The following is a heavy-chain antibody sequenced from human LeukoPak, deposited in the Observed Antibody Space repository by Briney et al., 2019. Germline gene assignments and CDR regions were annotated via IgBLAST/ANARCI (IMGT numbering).Heavy chain of an antibody. CDR1: GGSISSSSYY. D-gene: IGHD3-10*01. V-gene: IGHV4-39*07. J-gene: IGHJ1*01. Sequence: SETLSLTCTVSGGSISSSSYYWGWIRQPPGKGLEWIGSIYTSGSTNYNPSLKSRVTMSVDTSKNQFSLKLSSVTAADTAVYYCARDPRVRGVIGYFQHWGQGTLVTVSS. CDR2: IYTSGST. CDR3: ARDPRVRGVIGYFQH.